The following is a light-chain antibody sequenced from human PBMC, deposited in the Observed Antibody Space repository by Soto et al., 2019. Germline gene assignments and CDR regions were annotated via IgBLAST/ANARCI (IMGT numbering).Light chain of an antibody. J-gene: IGKJ1*01. CDR1: QSVTLTS. CDR2: GAS. CDR3: QQYSSSPWT. V-gene: IGKV3-20*01. Sequence: EIVLTQSPGTLSLSPGERATLSCRASQSVTLTSLAWYQQKPGQAPRLLIYGASSRATGIPDRFSGSGSGTDFTLTISRLEPEDFAVYYCQQYSSSPWTFGQGTKVEIK.